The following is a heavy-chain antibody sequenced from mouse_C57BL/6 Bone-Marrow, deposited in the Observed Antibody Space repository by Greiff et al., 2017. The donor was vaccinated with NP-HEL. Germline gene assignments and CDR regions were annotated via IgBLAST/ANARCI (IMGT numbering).Heavy chain of an antibody. CDR2: IFPGSGST. CDR3: AREGDDHPWYFDV. CDR1: GYTFTDYY. Sequence: VKLMESGPELVKPGASVKISCKASGYTFTDYYINWVKQRPGQGLEWIGWIFPGSGSTYYNEKFKGKATLTVDKSSSTAYMLLSSLTSEDSAVYFCAREGDDHPWYFDVWGTGTTVTVSS. J-gene: IGHJ1*03. D-gene: IGHD2-3*01. V-gene: IGHV1-75*01.